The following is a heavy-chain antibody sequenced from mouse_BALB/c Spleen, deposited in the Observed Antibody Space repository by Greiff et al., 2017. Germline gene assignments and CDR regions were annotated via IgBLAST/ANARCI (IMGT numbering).Heavy chain of an antibody. V-gene: IGHV1-18*01. CDR1: GYSFTGYT. Sequence: EVQVVESGPELVKPGASMKISCKASGYSFTGYTMNWVKQSHGKNLEWIGLINPYNGGTSYNQKFKGKATLTVDKSSSTAYMELLSLTSEDSAVYYCAGGYYGNYRGYAMDYWGQGTSVTVSS. D-gene: IGHD2-1*01. CDR3: AGGYYGNYRGYAMDY. CDR2: INPYNGGT. J-gene: IGHJ4*01.